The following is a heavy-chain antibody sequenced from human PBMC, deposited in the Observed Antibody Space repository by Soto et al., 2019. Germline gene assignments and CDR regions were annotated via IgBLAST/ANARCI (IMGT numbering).Heavy chain of an antibody. CDR3: ARFSYYYDSSGYDYYYGMDV. Sequence: SVKVSCKASGGTFSSYAISWVRQAPGQGLEWMGGIIPIFGTANYAQKFQGRVTITADESTSTAYMELSSLRSEDTAVYYCARFSYYYDSSGYDYYYGMDVWGQGTTVTVSS. V-gene: IGHV1-69*13. J-gene: IGHJ6*02. CDR1: GGTFSSYA. CDR2: IIPIFGTA. D-gene: IGHD3-22*01.